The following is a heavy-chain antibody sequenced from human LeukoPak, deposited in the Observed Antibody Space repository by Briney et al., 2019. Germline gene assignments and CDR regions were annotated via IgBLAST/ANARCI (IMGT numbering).Heavy chain of an antibody. D-gene: IGHD3-22*01. CDR3: AKACGYNCYLINY. Sequence: GGSLRLSCAASGFTFDDYGMSWVRQAPGKGLEWVAFIRHDGSNKYYGDSVKGRFTISRDNSKNTLYLQMNSLRGDDTAVYFCAKACGYNCYLINYWGQGSLVTVSS. J-gene: IGHJ4*02. CDR2: IRHDGSNK. CDR1: GFTFDDYG. V-gene: IGHV3-30*02.